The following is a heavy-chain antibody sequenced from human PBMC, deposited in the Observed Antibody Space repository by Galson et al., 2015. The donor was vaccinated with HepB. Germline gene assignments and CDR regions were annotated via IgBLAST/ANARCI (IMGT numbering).Heavy chain of an antibody. Sequence: SLRLSCAASGFTFSDYYMSWIRQAPGKGLEWVSYISSSGSTIYYANSVKGRFTISRDNAKNSLYLQMNSLRAEDTAVYYCARDRVQQHMDVWGQGTTVTVSS. J-gene: IGHJ6*02. CDR1: GFTFSDYY. D-gene: IGHD6-6*01. CDR3: ARDRVQQHMDV. CDR2: ISSSGSTI. V-gene: IGHV3-11*01.